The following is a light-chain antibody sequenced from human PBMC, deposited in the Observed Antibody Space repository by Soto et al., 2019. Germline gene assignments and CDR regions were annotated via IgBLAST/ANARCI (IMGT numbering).Light chain of an antibody. Sequence: DIQMTQSPSTLSASVGDRVTITCRASQSISSGLAWYQQKPGKAPKLLIYKASSLESGVPSRFSGSGSGTEFTLTISSMQPDDFATYYCQQYNSYSPPTFGQGTKLEIK. J-gene: IGKJ2*01. CDR3: QQYNSYSPPT. V-gene: IGKV1-5*03. CDR2: KAS. CDR1: QSISSG.